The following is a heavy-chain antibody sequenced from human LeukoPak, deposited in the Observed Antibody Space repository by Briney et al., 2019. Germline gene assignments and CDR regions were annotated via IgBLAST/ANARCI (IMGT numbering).Heavy chain of an antibody. Sequence: GASVKVSCKASGYTFTGCYMHWVRQAPGQGREWMGWINPNSGGTNYAQKFQGRVTMTRDTSISTAYMELSRLRSDDTAVYYCARDLLTAAGGGYWGQGTLVTVSS. CDR3: ARDLLTAAGGGY. J-gene: IGHJ4*02. CDR1: GYTFTGCY. CDR2: INPNSGGT. V-gene: IGHV1-2*02. D-gene: IGHD6-13*01.